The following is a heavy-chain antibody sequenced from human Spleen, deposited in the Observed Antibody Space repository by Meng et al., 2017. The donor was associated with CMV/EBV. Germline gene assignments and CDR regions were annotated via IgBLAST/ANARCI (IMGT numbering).Heavy chain of an antibody. Sequence: SVKVSCKASGGTFSSYAISWVRQAPGQGLEWMGGIIPILGIANYAQKFQGRVTITADKSTSTAYMELSSLRSEDTAVYYCARGLDDDFWSGYPTWFDPWGQGTLVTVSS. V-gene: IGHV1-69*10. D-gene: IGHD3-3*01. CDR2: IIPILGIA. J-gene: IGHJ5*02. CDR1: GGTFSSYA. CDR3: ARGLDDDFWSGYPTWFDP.